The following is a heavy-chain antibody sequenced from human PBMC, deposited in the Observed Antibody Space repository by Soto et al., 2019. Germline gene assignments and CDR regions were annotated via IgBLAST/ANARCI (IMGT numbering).Heavy chain of an antibody. D-gene: IGHD2-15*01. CDR3: ARRNSWPSYFDY. V-gene: IGHV3-33*01. J-gene: IGHJ4*02. Sequence: SLSLSCTASGFTFSSYGMHWVRPTPGKGLEWVAVIWYDGSNKYYADSVKGRFTISRDNSKNTLYLQMNSLRAEDTAVYYCARRNSWPSYFDYWGQGTLVTVSS. CDR2: IWYDGSNK. CDR1: GFTFSSYG.